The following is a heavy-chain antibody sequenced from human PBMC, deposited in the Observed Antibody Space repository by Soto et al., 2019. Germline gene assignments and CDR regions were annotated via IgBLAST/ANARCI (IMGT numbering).Heavy chain of an antibody. V-gene: IGHV3-23*01. D-gene: IGHD6-13*01. CDR2: ISGSGGST. Sequence: GGSLRLSCAASGFTFSSYAMSWVRQAPGKGLEWVSAISGSGGSTYYADSVKGRLTISRDNSKNTLYLQMNSLRAEDTAVYYCAKAGHSSSWYNWFDPWGQGTLVTVSS. J-gene: IGHJ5*02. CDR1: GFTFSSYA. CDR3: AKAGHSSSWYNWFDP.